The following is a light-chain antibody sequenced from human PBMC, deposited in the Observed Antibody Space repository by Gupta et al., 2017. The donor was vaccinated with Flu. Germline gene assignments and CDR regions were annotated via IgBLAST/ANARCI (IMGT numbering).Light chain of an antibody. V-gene: IGLV2-14*01. CDR3: SSYTSATTLA. CDR2: EVS. CDR1: SSDIGSYKY. J-gene: IGLJ2*01. Sequence: ALTHPASASGSPGQSITISCTGTSSDIGSYKYVSWYQHHPGKAPQLMIYEVSNRPSGVPNRFSGSKSGNTASLTISGLQPEDEAIYFCSSYTSATTLAFGGGTTLTVL.